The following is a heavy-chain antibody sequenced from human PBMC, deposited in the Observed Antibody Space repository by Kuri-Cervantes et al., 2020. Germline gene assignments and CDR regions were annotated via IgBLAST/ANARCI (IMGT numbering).Heavy chain of an antibody. CDR2: MYYSGST. J-gene: IGHJ1*01. CDR3: ASARYCSGSNCYSGFLQN. CDR1: GGSISSYY. D-gene: IGHD2-15*01. Sequence: SGTLSLTCTVSGGSISSYYWSWIRQPPGKGLEWIGYMYYSGSTSYNPSLKSRVTISVDTSKNQFSLKLNSVTAADTAVYYCASARYCSGSNCYSGFLQNWGQGTRVTVSS. V-gene: IGHV4-59*01.